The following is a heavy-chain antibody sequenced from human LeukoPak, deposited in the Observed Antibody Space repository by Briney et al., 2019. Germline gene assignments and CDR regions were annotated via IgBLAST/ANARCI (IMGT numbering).Heavy chain of an antibody. D-gene: IGHD3-3*01. CDR2: FDPEDGET. CDR1: GYTLTELS. J-gene: IGHJ4*02. CDR3: ATGTFLEWLLELRY. V-gene: IGHV1-24*01. Sequence: GASVKVPCKVSGYTLTELSMHWVRLAPGKGLEWMGGFDPEDGETIYAQKFQGRVTMTEDTSTDTAYMELSSLRSEDTAVYYCATGTFLEWLLELRYWGQGTLVTVSS.